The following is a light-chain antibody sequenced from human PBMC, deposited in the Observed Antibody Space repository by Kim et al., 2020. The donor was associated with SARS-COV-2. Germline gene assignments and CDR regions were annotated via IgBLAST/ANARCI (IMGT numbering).Light chain of an antibody. J-gene: IGLJ3*02. CDR2: RDS. CDR3: QVWANNTWV. V-gene: IGLV3-9*01. CDR1: NIGSKH. Sequence: SYELTQPLSVSVALGQTASITCGGDNIGSKHVHWYQQKAGQAPVLVIYRDSSRPAEIPERFSGSNSGNTATLTVSRAQAGDEADYYCQVWANNTWVFGAG.